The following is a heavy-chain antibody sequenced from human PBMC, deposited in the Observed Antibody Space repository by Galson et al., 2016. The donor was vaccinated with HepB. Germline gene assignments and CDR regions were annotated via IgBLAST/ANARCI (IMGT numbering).Heavy chain of an antibody. CDR2: MHVGDSHT. V-gene: IGHV5-51*01. D-gene: IGHD4-17*01. J-gene: IGHJ6*02. CDR1: GYNFATYW. Sequence: QSGAEVKKPGESLKISCKGSGYNFATYWIGWVRQMPGKGLEWMAIMHVGDSHTKYSPSFQGQVSISADKSISTAYMRWSSLQASDTAIYYCAGAVNGDFRWGVWGQGTTVTVSS. CDR3: AGAVNGDFRWGV.